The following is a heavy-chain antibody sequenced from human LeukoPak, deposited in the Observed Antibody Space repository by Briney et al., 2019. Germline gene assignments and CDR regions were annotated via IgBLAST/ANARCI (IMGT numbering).Heavy chain of an antibody. CDR1: GFTFSNYA. CDR2: IGGGGGST. J-gene: IGHJ6*03. D-gene: IGHD2-21*01. CDR3: AKAGGDAYYYYYVDV. Sequence: GGSLRLSCAASGFTFSNYAMNWVRQAPGKGLEWVSGIGGGGGSTYYADSVKGRFTVSRDNSKNTLYLQMNSLRAEDTAVYYCAKAGGDAYYYYYVDVWGKGTTVTVSS. V-gene: IGHV3-23*01.